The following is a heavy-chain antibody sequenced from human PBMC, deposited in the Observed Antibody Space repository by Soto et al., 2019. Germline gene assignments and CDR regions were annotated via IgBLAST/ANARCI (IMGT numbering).Heavy chain of an antibody. J-gene: IGHJ4*02. CDR2: IYSTGST. Sequence: QVQLQESGPGLVKSSQTLSLTCTVSGGSISSCDYFWSWIRQPPGKGLAWIGYIYSTGSTYYNPSINSPLSISVDPSKTHFSLKLNSVTAGATTGYYWARRMPIDSSPFDYWGSGSRVTVSS. V-gene: IGHV4-30-4*01. CDR1: GGSISSCDYF. CDR3: ARRMPIDSSPFDY. D-gene: IGHD2-2*01.